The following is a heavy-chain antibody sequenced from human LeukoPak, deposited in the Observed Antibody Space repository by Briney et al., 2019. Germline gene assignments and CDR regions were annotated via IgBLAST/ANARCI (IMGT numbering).Heavy chain of an antibody. V-gene: IGHV1-18*04. CDR3: ARENQQLVRDAFDI. J-gene: IGHJ3*02. D-gene: IGHD6-13*01. Sequence: GASVKVSCKASGYTFTSYGISWVRQAPGQGLEWMGWISAYNGNTNYAQELQGRVTMTTDTSTSTAYMELRSLRSDDTAVYYCARENQQLVRDAFDIWGQGTMVTVSS. CDR2: ISAYNGNT. CDR1: GYTFTSYG.